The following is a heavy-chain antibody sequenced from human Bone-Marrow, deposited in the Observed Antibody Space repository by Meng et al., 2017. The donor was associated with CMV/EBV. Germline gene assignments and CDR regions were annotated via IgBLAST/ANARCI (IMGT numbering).Heavy chain of an antibody. CDR2: IKQDGSEK. CDR3: ARETGYCSSTSCYIPYFQH. CDR1: GFTFSSYW. D-gene: IGHD2-2*02. V-gene: IGHV3-7*01. J-gene: IGHJ1*01. Sequence: GESLKISCAASGFTFSSYWMSWVRQAPGKGLEWVANIKQDGSEKYYVDSVKGRFTISRDNAKNTLYLQMNSLRAEDTAVYYCARETGYCSSTSCYIPYFQHWGQGTLVTVSS.